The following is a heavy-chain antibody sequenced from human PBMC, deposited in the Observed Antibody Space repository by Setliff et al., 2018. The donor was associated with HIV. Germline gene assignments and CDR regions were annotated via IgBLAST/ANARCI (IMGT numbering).Heavy chain of an antibody. Sequence: PSETLSLTCAVSGCSISSSNYYWVWIRQPPGKELEWIGSFYYSGSTYYNPSLKSRVTISLDTSKNQFSLKLTSVTAADTGVYFCARSVDFGGSWIQDYYYMDVWGKGTTVTVSS. J-gene: IGHJ6*03. CDR3: ARSVDFGGSWIQDYYYMDV. CDR2: FYYSGST. V-gene: IGHV4-39*01. CDR1: GCSISSSNYY. D-gene: IGHD6-13*01.